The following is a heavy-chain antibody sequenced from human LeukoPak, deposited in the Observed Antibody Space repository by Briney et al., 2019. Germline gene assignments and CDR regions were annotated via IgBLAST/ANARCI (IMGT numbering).Heavy chain of an antibody. CDR2: INWNGGST. Sequence: RPGGSLRLSCAASGFTFDDYGMSWVRQAPGKGLEWVSGINWNGGSTGYADSVKGRFTISRDNAKNSLYLQMNSLRAEDTAVYYCAKDRGAAPYYYYMDVWGKGTTVTVSS. J-gene: IGHJ6*03. D-gene: IGHD6-13*01. CDR1: GFTFDDYG. V-gene: IGHV3-20*04. CDR3: AKDRGAAPYYYYMDV.